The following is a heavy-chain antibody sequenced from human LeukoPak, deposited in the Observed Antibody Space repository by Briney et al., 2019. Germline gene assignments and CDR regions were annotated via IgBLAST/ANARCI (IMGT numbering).Heavy chain of an antibody. V-gene: IGHV3-13*01. D-gene: IGHD5/OR15-5a*01. CDR3: ARARGYSIMSTAYAFDI. Sequence: GGSLRLSCATSGFDFNKYDMHWVRQVPGKGLEWVSVIDTAGDTYYPGSVKGRFTISRENAKNSLYLQLTSLRAGDTAVYYCARARGYSIMSTAYAFDIWGQGTMVTVSS. J-gene: IGHJ3*02. CDR1: GFDFNKYD. CDR2: IDTAGDT.